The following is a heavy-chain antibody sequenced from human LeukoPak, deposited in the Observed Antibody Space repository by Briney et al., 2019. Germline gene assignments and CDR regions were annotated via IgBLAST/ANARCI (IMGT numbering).Heavy chain of an antibody. CDR1: GFTFNSYA. D-gene: IGHD6-19*01. V-gene: IGHV3-23*01. J-gene: IGHJ4*02. CDR2: VGGSGGDT. CDR3: AKRAPPGTAVGVPYYFDH. Sequence: GGSLRLSCAAPGFTFNSYAMSWFRQAPGTGLEWVSTVGGSGGDTFYADSVKGRFTISRDNSNNAVYLQMNSLRAEDTALYYCAKRAPPGTAVGVPYYFDHWGQGTLVTVSS.